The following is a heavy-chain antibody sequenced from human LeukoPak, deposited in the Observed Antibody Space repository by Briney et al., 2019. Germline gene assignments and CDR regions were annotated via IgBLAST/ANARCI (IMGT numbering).Heavy chain of an antibody. J-gene: IGHJ3*01. Sequence: SETLSLTCIVSGGSISSGDYYWSWIRQPPGKGLEWIGYIYDSGSTCYNPSLKSRVTISVDTSKNQFSLKLRSVTAADTAVYYCARDCSSTGCPWGQGTMVTVSS. D-gene: IGHD2-2*01. CDR2: IYDSGST. V-gene: IGHV4-30-4*01. CDR3: ARDCSSTGCP. CDR1: GGSISSGDYY.